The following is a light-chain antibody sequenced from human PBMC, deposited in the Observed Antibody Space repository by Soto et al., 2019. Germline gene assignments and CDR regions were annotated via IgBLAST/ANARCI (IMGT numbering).Light chain of an antibody. Sequence: DIQMTQSPSTLSASVGDRVTITCRASQSITGWLAWYQQKPGKAPNLLIYDASSLNSGVPSRFSGSGSGTEFTLTISSLQPDDLATYYCQQYNNSPWTFGQGTKVDIE. CDR1: QSITGW. CDR2: DAS. V-gene: IGKV1-5*01. CDR3: QQYNNSPWT. J-gene: IGKJ1*01.